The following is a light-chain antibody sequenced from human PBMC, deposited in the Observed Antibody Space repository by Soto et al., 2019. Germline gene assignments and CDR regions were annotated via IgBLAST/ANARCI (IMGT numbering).Light chain of an antibody. CDR2: DVS. CDR3: CSYAGSYFYWV. CDR1: SSDVGGYNY. J-gene: IGLJ3*02. Sequence: QSALTQPRSVSGSPGQSVTISCTGTSSDVGGYNYVSWYQQHPGKAPKLMIYDVSKRPSGVPDRFSGSKSGNTASLTISGHQAEDEADYYCCSYAGSYFYWVFGGGTKVTVL. V-gene: IGLV2-11*01.